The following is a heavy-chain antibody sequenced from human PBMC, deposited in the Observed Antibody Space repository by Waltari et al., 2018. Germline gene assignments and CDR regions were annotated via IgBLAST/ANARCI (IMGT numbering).Heavy chain of an antibody. Sequence: PGKGLEWVSAISGSGGSTYYADSVKGRFTISRDNSKNTLYLQMNSLRAEDTAVYYCAKDQGLYYDSSGYYGYFDYWGQGTLVTVSS. J-gene: IGHJ4*02. V-gene: IGHV3-23*01. D-gene: IGHD3-22*01. CDR3: AKDQGLYYDSSGYYGYFDY. CDR2: ISGSGGST.